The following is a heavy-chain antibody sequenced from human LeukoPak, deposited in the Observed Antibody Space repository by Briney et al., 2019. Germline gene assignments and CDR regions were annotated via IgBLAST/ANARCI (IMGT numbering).Heavy chain of an antibody. CDR2: IYTSGST. CDR1: GGSISSYY. D-gene: IGHD3-3*01. V-gene: IGHV4-4*07. J-gene: IGHJ6*03. Sequence: PSETLSLTCTVSGGSISSYYWSWIRQPAGKGLEWIGRIYTSGSTNYNPSLKSRVTMSVDTSKNQFSLKLSSVTAADTAVYYCARDQDITIFGVVIGSMDVWGKGTTVTVSS. CDR3: ARDQDITIFGVVIGSMDV.